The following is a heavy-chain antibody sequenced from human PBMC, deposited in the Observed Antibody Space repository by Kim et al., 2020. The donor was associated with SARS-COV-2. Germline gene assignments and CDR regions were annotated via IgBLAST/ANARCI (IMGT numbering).Heavy chain of an antibody. CDR3: ARGVSGITMIVVVKPYYYYGMDV. CDR2: INHSGST. J-gene: IGHJ6*02. CDR1: GGSFSGYY. D-gene: IGHD3-22*01. Sequence: SETLSLTCAVYGGSFSGYYWSWIRQPPGKGLEWIGEINHSGSTNYNPSLKSRVTISVDTSKNPFSLKLSSVTAADTAVYYCARGVSGITMIVVVKPYYYYGMDVWGQGTTVTVSS. V-gene: IGHV4-34*01.